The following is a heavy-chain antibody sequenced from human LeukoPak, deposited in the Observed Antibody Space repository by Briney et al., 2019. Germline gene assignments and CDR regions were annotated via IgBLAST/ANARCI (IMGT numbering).Heavy chain of an antibody. J-gene: IGHJ4*02. CDR3: AREGGRYYYDSSGYYSDY. Sequence: GASVKVSCKASGYTFTSYGISWVRQAPGQGLEWMGWISAYNGNTNYAQKLQGRVTMTTDTSTSTAYMELRSLRSDDTAVYYCAREGGRYYYDSSGYYSDYWGQGTLVTVSS. D-gene: IGHD3-22*01. CDR1: GYTFTSYG. V-gene: IGHV1-18*01. CDR2: ISAYNGNT.